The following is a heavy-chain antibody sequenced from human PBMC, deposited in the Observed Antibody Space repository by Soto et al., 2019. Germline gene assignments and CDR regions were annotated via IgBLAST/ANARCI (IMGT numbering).Heavy chain of an antibody. D-gene: IGHD2-15*01. CDR3: ARWLQGPDIGTYYYGMDV. CDR2: IMPIFRAP. Sequence: QVQLVQSGAEVKKPGSSVKVSCKASGGAFSDYAFSWVRQAPGQGLEWLGGIMPIFRAPDYAQKFQGRVTIAAAEXXXTXXMEMTSMRSEDTALYYCARWLQGPDIGTYYYGMDVWGQGTTVTVS. J-gene: IGHJ6*02. CDR1: GGAFSDYA. V-gene: IGHV1-69*12.